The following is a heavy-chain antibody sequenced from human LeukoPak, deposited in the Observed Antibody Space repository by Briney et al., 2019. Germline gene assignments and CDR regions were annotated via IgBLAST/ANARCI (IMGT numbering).Heavy chain of an antibody. CDR3: AKDKTYDDFWSGHDAFDI. Sequence: GGSLRLSCAASGFTFDDYAMHWVRQAPGKGLEWVSGISGSGDSTYCADSVKGRFTISRDISKNTLYLQMKSLRAGDTAVYYCAKDKTYDDFWSGHDAFDIWGQGTMVTVSS. J-gene: IGHJ3*02. CDR1: GFTFDDYA. D-gene: IGHD3-3*01. CDR2: ISGSGDST. V-gene: IGHV3-23*01.